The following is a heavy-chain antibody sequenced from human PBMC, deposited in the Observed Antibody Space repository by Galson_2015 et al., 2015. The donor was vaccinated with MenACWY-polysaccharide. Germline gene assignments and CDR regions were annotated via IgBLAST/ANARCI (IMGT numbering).Heavy chain of an antibody. J-gene: IGHJ4*02. Sequence: PALVRPTQTLTLPCPFSGFSLRTSGVAVGWIRQPPGEALDWLAHIYWNDDKHYSTFLKNRLTTTKDNSKNQVVLTMTNMDPVDTATYYCAHLTASNVYSYDYWGQGTLVTVSS. V-gene: IGHV2-5*01. D-gene: IGHD2-2*01. CDR3: AHLTASNVYSYDY. CDR2: IYWNDDK. CDR1: GFSLRTSGVA.